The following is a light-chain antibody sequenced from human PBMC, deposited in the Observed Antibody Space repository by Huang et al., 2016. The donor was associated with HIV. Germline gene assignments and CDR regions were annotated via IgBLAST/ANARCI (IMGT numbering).Light chain of an antibody. CDR3: QQNHNSPS. CDR1: QDIRSH. CDR2: SAY. V-gene: IGKV1-39*01. J-gene: IGKJ4*01. Sequence: DIQMTQSPSSLSASVGDSVTITCRASQDIRSHLNWYHQSPGKAPRLLIYSAYRLQVDVPSSIDGGGSGTDFTLTINGLQPEVLGAYYCQQNHNSPSFGGGTSVEIK.